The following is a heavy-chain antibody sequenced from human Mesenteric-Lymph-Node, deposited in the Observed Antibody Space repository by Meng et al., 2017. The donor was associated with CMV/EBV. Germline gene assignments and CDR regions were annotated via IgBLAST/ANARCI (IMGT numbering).Heavy chain of an antibody. V-gene: IGHV4-39*01. CDR1: GGSISSSSYF. J-gene: IGHJ4*02. CDR3: ARKPRYCSSTSCYYFDY. CDR2: IYYSGST. Sequence: GSLRLSCTVSGGSISSSSYFWAWIRQPPGKGLEWIGTIYYSGSTYYNPSLKSRVTISVDTSKNQFSLKLSSVTAADTAVYYCARKPRYCSSTSCYYFDYWGQGTLVTVSS. D-gene: IGHD2-2*01.